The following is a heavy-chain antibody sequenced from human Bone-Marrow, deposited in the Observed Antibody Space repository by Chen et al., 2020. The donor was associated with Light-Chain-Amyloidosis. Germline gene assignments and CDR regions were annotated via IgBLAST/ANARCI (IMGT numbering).Heavy chain of an antibody. D-gene: IGHD6-13*01. CDR3: AKSGRGADSSSNYLYLDH. V-gene: IGHV3-23*01. CDR2: FSGRDGRT. J-gene: IGHJ4*02. CDR1: GFTFNSYA. Sequence: EVQLLESGGGLVQPGGSLRLSCAASGFTFNSYALNWVRQGPGKGLEWVSSFSGRDGRTYYADSVKGRFTISRDNSKNTLYLQMNSLRAEDTAIYYCAKSGRGADSSSNYLYLDHWGQGTLATVSS.